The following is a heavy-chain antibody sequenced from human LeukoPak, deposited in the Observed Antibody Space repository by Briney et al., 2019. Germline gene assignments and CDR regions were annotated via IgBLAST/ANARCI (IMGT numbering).Heavy chain of an antibody. CDR1: GYTFTGYY. D-gene: IGHD6-13*01. V-gene: IGHV1-2*02. Sequence: ASVKVSCKASGYTFTGYYMHWVRQAPGQGLEWMGWINPNSGGTNYAQKFQGRVTMTRDTSISTAYMELSRLRSDDTAVYYCARDRRGIAADETNFDYWGQGTLVTVSS. J-gene: IGHJ4*02. CDR3: ARDRRGIAADETNFDY. CDR2: INPNSGGT.